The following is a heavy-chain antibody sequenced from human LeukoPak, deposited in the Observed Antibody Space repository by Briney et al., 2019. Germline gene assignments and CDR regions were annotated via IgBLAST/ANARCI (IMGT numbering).Heavy chain of an antibody. D-gene: IGHD2-21*02. Sequence: PGGSLRLSCAAAGFTLNIYSMNWVRQAPGKGLEWLSYISASSVAIYYADSVKGRFTISRDNAKNLLYLQMNSLRAEDTAVYYCARRPYCGGDCHSHDAFDIWGQGTMVTVSS. V-gene: IGHV3-48*01. CDR1: GFTLNIYS. CDR2: ISASSVAI. CDR3: ARRPYCGGDCHSHDAFDI. J-gene: IGHJ3*02.